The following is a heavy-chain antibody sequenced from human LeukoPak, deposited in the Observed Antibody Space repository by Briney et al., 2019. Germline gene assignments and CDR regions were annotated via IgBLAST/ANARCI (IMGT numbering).Heavy chain of an antibody. J-gene: IGHJ5*02. CDR2: IYYSGST. D-gene: IGHD3-3*01. Sequence: SKTLSLTCTVSGGSISSYYWSWIRQPPGKGLEWIGYIYYSGSTNYNPSLKSRVTISVDTSKNQFSLKLSSVTAADTAVYYCARQGLRFSLSGFWFDPWGQGTLVTVSS. CDR3: ARQGLRFSLSGFWFDP. V-gene: IGHV4-59*08. CDR1: GGSISSYY.